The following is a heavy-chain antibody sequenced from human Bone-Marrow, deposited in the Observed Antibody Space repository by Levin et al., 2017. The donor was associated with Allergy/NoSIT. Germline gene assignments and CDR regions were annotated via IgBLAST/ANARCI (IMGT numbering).Heavy chain of an antibody. CDR3: ARAGNYYGSGSRALGWFDP. D-gene: IGHD3-10*01. CDR1: GFTVSSNY. J-gene: IGHJ5*02. V-gene: IGHV3-53*01. Sequence: GESLKISCAASGFTVSSNYMSWVRQAPGKGLEWVSVIYSGGSTYYADSVKGRFTISRDNSKNTLYLQMNSLRAEDTAVYYCARAGNYYGSGSRALGWFDPWGQGTLVTVSS. CDR2: IYSGGST.